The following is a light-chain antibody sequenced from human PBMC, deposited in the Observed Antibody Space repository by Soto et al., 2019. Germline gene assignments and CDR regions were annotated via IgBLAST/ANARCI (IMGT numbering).Light chain of an antibody. CDR3: KQSSKWPPT. CDR1: ESVTTD. CDR2: DAS. Sequence: EILLTQSPATLSLSPGERATLSCRASESVTTDSVWYQQKPGQGPRLLIYDASKRATGIPARFSGSGSGTDFTLTISSLEPEDFAVYYCKQSSKWPPTFGGGTKVEIK. J-gene: IGKJ4*01. V-gene: IGKV3-11*01.